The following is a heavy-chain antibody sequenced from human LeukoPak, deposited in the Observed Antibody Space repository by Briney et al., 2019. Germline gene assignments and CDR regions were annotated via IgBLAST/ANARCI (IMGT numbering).Heavy chain of an antibody. D-gene: IGHD5-24*01. Sequence: GGSLRLSCTASGFAFSTYGMYWIRQAPGKGLEWVAYMRYDGGNEYYADSVKGRLTISRDNSKNTLYLQMNSLRAEDTAVYYCAKNKNVEMATRGAFDIWGQGTMVTVSS. J-gene: IGHJ3*02. CDR2: MRYDGGNE. CDR3: AKNKNVEMATRGAFDI. CDR1: GFAFSTYG. V-gene: IGHV3-30*02.